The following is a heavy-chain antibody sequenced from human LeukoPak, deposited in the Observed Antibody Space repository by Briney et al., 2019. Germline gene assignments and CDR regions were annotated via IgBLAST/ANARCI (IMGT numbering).Heavy chain of an antibody. D-gene: IGHD2-21*01. CDR3: AKEGFALGLFDP. J-gene: IGHJ5*02. CDR1: GFSFSSYT. Sequence: GGSLRLSCAASGFSFSSYTMSWVRQAPGKGLDWVSGISERGSTTYYADSVKGRFTISRDNSKNTLYLQMNSLRAEDTAVYYCAKEGFALGLFDPWGQGTLVTVSP. CDR2: ISERGSTT. V-gene: IGHV3-23*01.